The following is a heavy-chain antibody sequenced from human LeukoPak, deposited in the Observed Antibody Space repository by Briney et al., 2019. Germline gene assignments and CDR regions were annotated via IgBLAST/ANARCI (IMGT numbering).Heavy chain of an antibody. D-gene: IGHD2-2*01. Sequence: GGSLRLSCAASGFTFSSYWMYWVRQAPGKGLVCVSCINSDGSATNYADSVKGRFTISRDNAKNTLYLQMNSLRVEDTAIYYCARLAPQPTSYWGQGTLVTVSS. J-gene: IGHJ4*02. CDR3: ARLAPQPTSY. CDR2: INSDGSAT. CDR1: GFTFSSYW. V-gene: IGHV3-74*01.